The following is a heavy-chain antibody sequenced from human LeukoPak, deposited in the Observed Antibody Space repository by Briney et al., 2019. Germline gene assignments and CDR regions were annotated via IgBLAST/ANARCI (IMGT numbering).Heavy chain of an antibody. CDR3: AKEETPGIGIADPFDY. CDR1: GFTFSSYA. V-gene: IGHV3-23*01. CDR2: ITGSGGSI. J-gene: IGHJ4*02. D-gene: IGHD1-26*01. Sequence: GGSLRLSCAASGFTFSSYAMSWVRQAPGKGLEWVSVITGSGGSIYYADSVKGRFTISRDNSKNTLYLQMNSLRAEDTAVCYCAKEETPGIGIADPFDYWGQGTLVTVSS.